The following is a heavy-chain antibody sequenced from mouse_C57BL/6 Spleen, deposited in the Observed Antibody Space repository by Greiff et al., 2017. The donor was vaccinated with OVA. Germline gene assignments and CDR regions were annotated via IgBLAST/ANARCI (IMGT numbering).Heavy chain of an antibody. Sequence: QVQLKQSGAELVRPGASVKLSCKASGYTFTDYYINWVKQRPGQGLEWIARIYPGSGNTYYNEKFKGKATLTAEKSSSTAYMQLSSLTSEDSAVYFCARKGTTEAFDYWGQGTTLTVSS. CDR1: GYTFTDYY. D-gene: IGHD1-1*01. J-gene: IGHJ2*01. V-gene: IGHV1-76*01. CDR3: ARKGTTEAFDY. CDR2: IYPGSGNT.